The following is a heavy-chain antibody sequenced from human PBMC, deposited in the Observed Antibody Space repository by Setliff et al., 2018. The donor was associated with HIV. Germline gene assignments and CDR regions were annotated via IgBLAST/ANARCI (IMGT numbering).Heavy chain of an antibody. CDR1: GYTFINYA. CDR2: ISAYNGDT. J-gene: IGHJ6*02. D-gene: IGHD1-26*01. Sequence: ASVKVSCKASGYTFINYAMNWVRQAPGQGLEWMGWISAYNGDTKYSQTFQGRVTMTTDTSTATAFMELRSLRSDDTAVYSCARDPLRRGDGMDVWGQGTTVTVSS. CDR3: ARDPLRRGDGMDV. V-gene: IGHV1-18*01.